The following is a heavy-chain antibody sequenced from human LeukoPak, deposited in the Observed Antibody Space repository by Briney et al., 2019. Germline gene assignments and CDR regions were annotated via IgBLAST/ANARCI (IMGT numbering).Heavy chain of an antibody. CDR2: ISSSGSTI. Sequence: GASLRLSCAASGFTFSSYEMNWVRQAPGKGLEWVSYISSSGSTIYYADSVKGRFTISRDNAKNSLYLQMNSLRAEDTAVYYCARSQYFDWLPFDYWGQGTLVTVSS. V-gene: IGHV3-48*03. CDR3: ARSQYFDWLPFDY. CDR1: GFTFSSYE. D-gene: IGHD3-9*01. J-gene: IGHJ4*02.